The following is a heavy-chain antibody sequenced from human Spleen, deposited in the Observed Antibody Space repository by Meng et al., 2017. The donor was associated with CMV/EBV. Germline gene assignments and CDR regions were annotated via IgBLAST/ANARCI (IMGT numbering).Heavy chain of an antibody. V-gene: IGHV4-34*01. CDR2: INHSGST. CDR3: ARKPKYYYDSSGYYPKGWFDP. D-gene: IGHD3-22*01. J-gene: IGHJ5*02. Sequence: QVQLQQWGAGLLKPSETLSLTCAVYGGSFSGYYWSWIRQPPGKGLEWIGEINHSGSTNYNPSLKSRVTISVDTSKNQFSLKLSSVTAADTAVYYCARKPKYYYDSSGYYPKGWFDPWGQGTLVTVSS. CDR1: GGSFSGYY.